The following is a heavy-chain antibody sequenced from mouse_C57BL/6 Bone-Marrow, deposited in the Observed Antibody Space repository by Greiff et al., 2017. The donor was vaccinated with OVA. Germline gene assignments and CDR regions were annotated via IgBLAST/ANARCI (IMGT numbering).Heavy chain of an antibody. J-gene: IGHJ1*03. Sequence: VQLVESGGGLVQPKGSLKLSCAASGFSFNTYAMNWVRQAPGKGLEWVARIRSKSNNYATYYADSVKDRFTISRDDSESMLYLQMNNLKTEDTAMYYCVRQGYGRYFDVWGTGTTVTVSS. CDR2: IRSKSNNYAT. D-gene: IGHD1-1*01. CDR3: VRQGYGRYFDV. V-gene: IGHV10-1*01. CDR1: GFSFNTYA.